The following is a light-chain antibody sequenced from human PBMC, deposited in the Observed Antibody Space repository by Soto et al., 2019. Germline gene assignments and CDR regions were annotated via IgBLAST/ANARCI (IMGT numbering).Light chain of an antibody. CDR3: QQYGSSLIT. Sequence: ELVLTQAPVTLCLSPGARSRLSCRASQSVSSSYLAWYLQKPGQAPRLLIYGIDRRATGIPDRFSGSGSGTDFTLTISRLEPEDFAVYYCQQYGSSLITFGQGTRREIK. V-gene: IGKV3-20*01. J-gene: IGKJ5*01. CDR1: QSVSSSY. CDR2: GID.